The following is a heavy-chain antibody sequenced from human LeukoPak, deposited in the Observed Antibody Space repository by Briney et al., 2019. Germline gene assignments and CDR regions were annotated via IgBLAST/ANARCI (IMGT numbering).Heavy chain of an antibody. J-gene: IGHJ4*02. V-gene: IGHV3-23*01. CDR3: APHWGLSKRHPWDYFDY. Sequence: SGGSLRLSCAASGFTFSTYAMSWVRQAPGKGLEWVSSISSSGEFTYYVDSVKGRFTISRDNSKNTLYLQLSSLTAEDTAVYYCAPHWGLSKRHPWDYFDYWGQGTLVTVSS. CDR1: GFTFSTYA. CDR2: ISSSGEFT. D-gene: IGHD7-27*01.